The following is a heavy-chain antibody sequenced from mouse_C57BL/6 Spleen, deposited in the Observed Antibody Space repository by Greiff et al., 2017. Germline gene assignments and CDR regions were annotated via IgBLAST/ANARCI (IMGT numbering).Heavy chain of an antibody. CDR2: IDPETGGT. Sequence: QVQLKESGAELVRPGASVTLSCKASGYTFTDYEMHWVKQTPVHGLEWIGAIDPETGGTAYNQKFKGKAILTADKSSSTAYIELRSLTSEDSAVYYCTSEGAWFAYWGQGTLVTVSA. J-gene: IGHJ3*01. CDR3: TSEGAWFAY. CDR1: GYTFTDYE. V-gene: IGHV1-15*01.